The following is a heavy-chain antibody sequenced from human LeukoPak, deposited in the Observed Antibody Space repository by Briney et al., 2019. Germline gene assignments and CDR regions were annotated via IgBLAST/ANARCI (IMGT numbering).Heavy chain of an antibody. Sequence: KPSETLSLTCTVLCGCISSCFWNWFRQPPGKGLEWIGYIYDSGSTNYNPSLKSRITISVDTSKNQFSLKLSSVTAADTVVYYYTRLASNSCDPWGQGTLVTVSS. CDR1: CGCISSCF. V-gene: IGHV4-59*08. CDR3: TRLASNSCDP. D-gene: IGHD3-3*02. CDR2: IYDSGST. J-gene: IGHJ5*02.